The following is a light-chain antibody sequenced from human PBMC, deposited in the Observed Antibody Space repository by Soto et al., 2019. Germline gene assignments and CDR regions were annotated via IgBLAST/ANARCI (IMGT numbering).Light chain of an antibody. J-gene: IGLJ2*01. CDR2: EDT. CDR1: KTDIGNYNL. V-gene: IGLV2-23*01. Sequence: QSVLTQPASVSGSPGQSITISCTGTKTDIGNYNLVSWYQRHPDKAPKLIIYEDTKRPSGISNRFSASKSGTTASLTISGLQDEDEADYHCSSFAGSGTLVVFGGGTKLTVL. CDR3: SSFAGSGTLVV.